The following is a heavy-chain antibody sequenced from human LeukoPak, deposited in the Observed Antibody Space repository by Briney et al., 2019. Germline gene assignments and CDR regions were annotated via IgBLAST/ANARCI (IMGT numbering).Heavy chain of an antibody. V-gene: IGHV1-2*02. D-gene: IGHD1-26*01. Sequence: RASVKVSCKASGYTFSGHYMHWARQAPGQGLEWMGWINPNSGGTNYAQKFQGRVTMTRDTSISTAYMELSRLRSDDTAVYYCARVRAGSYVAFDYWGQGTLVTVSS. CDR2: INPNSGGT. CDR3: ARVRAGSYVAFDY. CDR1: GYTFSGHY. J-gene: IGHJ4*02.